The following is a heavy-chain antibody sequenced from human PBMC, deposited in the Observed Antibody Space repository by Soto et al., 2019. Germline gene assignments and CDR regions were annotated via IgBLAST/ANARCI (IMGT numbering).Heavy chain of an antibody. CDR3: ARDTRGRQARSRVITQELDY. CDR1: GYTFTSYY. J-gene: IGHJ4*02. D-gene: IGHD2-21*01. V-gene: IGHV1-46*01. CDR2: INPSGGST. Sequence: VASVKVSCKASGYTFTSYYMHWVRQAPGQGLEWMGIINPSGGSTSYAQKFQGRVTMTRDTSTSTVYMELSSLRSEDTAVYYCARDTRGRQARSRVITQELDYWGQGTLVTVSS.